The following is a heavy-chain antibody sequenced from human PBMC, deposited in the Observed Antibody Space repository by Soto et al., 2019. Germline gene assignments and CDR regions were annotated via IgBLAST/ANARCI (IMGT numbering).Heavy chain of an antibody. CDR2: IYPGDSET. V-gene: IGHV5-51*01. J-gene: IGHJ1*01. CDR1: GYPYCLYL. Sequence: VEELNLSCHASGYPYCLYLMASERPLPGKGLEWVGIIYPGDSETRYSPSLQGQVTISADRSTTTAYLQWSSLKASDSGTYYWARLRVPLPVTKLSSLHIWGQGTLVTVSS. CDR3: ARLRVPLPVTKLSSLHI. D-gene: IGHD4-17*01.